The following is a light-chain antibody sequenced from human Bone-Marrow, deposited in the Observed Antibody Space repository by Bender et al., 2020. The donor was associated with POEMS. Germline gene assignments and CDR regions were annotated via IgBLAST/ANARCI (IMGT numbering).Light chain of an antibody. Sequence: QSALTQPASLSGSPGQSITISCTGASSDVGSSNLVSWYQQHPGKAPKLMIFHDTERPSGVSNRFSGSKSGNTASLTISDLQSEDEADYYYCSYAGGTSLLFGGGTKLTVL. J-gene: IGLJ3*02. CDR1: SSDVGSSNL. CDR2: HDT. CDR3: CSYAGGTSLL. V-gene: IGLV2-23*01.